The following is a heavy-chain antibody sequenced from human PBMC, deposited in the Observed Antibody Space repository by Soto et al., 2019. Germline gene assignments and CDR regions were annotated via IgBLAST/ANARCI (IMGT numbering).Heavy chain of an antibody. J-gene: IGHJ1*01. CDR1: GFTFSSYA. CDR2: ISGSGDKK. Sequence: EVQLLEPGGGLVHPGASLRLSCAASGFTFSSYAMSWVRQSPGKGLEWVSDISGSGDKKHYEDSVKGRLTIARDNANNTLYLQWNSLRAEDTGVYFCAKDLPNWKAVAECWGQGTLVSVSP. CDR3: AKDLPNWKAVAEC. V-gene: IGHV3-23*01. D-gene: IGHD1-20*01.